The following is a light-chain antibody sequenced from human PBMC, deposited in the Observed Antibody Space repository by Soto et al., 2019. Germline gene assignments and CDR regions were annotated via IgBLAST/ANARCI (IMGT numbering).Light chain of an antibody. CDR1: SSNIGSNY. V-gene: IGLV1-47*01. CDR2: KNI. Sequence: QSAVTRPPSASGTPGQRVTISCSGSSSNIGSNYVYWYQHLPGTAPTVLIYKNIHRPSGVPARFSASKTAASAALAISGLRSADEAPYYCAVWDDTRSGVVFGGGTKLTVL. CDR3: AVWDDTRSGVV. J-gene: IGLJ3*02.